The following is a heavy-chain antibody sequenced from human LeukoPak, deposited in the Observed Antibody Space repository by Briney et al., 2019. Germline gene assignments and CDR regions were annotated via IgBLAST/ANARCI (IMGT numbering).Heavy chain of an antibody. J-gene: IGHJ4*02. D-gene: IGHD3-10*01. CDR1: GFTFSDYW. CDR2: IKQDGSEK. Sequence: WVSLRLSCAPSGFTFSDYWMSWVRQAPGKGLELVANIKQDGSEKYYVDSVTGRLTISRDNSKNSLFLQKNSLRAEDPAVYYRARKGHGSGSDQYFAYWGQGTLVTVSS. V-gene: IGHV3-7*01. CDR3: ARKGHGSGSDQYFAY.